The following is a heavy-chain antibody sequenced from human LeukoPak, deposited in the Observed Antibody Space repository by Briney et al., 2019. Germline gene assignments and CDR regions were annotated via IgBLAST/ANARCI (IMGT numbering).Heavy chain of an antibody. D-gene: IGHD7-27*01. V-gene: IGHV3-23*01. CDR3: AKSEHWAPDY. J-gene: IGHJ4*02. CDR2: ISGSAGST. CDR1: GFTFSSCA. Sequence: GGPLRLSWAASGFTFSSCAMGWVRQPRGKGLEWVSAISGSAGSTYYADSVKGRFTISRDNSKNTLYLQMNSLRAEDTAVYYCAKSEHWAPDYWGQGTLVTVSS.